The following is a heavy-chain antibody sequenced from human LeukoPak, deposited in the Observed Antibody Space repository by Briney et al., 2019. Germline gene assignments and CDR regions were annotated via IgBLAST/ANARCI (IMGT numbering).Heavy chain of an antibody. CDR1: GYTFTGYY. Sequence: GASVKVSCKASGYTFTGYYMHWVRQAPGQGLEWMGWINPNSGGTNYAQKFQGRVTMTRDTSISTAYMELSRLRSDDTAVYYCARVIREVGATVYYFDYWGQGTLVTVSS. CDR2: INPNSGGT. V-gene: IGHV1-2*02. CDR3: ARVIREVGATVYYFDY. J-gene: IGHJ4*02. D-gene: IGHD1-26*01.